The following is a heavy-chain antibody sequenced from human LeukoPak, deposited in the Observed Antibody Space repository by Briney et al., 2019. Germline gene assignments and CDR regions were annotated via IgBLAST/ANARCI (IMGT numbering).Heavy chain of an antibody. CDR3: ARVWYYGSGSYDY. J-gene: IGHJ4*02. D-gene: IGHD3-10*01. Sequence: TGGSLRLSCAASGFTFSSYAMHWVRQAPGKGLEWVAVISYDGSNKYYADSVKGRFTISRDNSENTLYLQMNSLRAEDTAVYYCARVWYYGSGSYDYWGQGTLVTVSS. CDR1: GFTFSSYA. V-gene: IGHV3-30*04. CDR2: ISYDGSNK.